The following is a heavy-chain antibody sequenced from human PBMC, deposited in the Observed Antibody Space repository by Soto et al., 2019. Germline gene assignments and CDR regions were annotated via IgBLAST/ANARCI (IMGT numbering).Heavy chain of an antibody. J-gene: IGHJ4*02. CDR2: ISPNSGGT. V-gene: IGHV1-2*02. CDR1: GYTFTDYY. D-gene: IGHD2-8*01. CDR3: ARDRGDIVIIPGNY. Sequence: QVQLVQSGAEVKKPGASVKVSCKASGYTFTDYYIHWVRQAPGQGREWMGWISPNSGGTNYAQKFQGRVPMTRDTSIKTAYVELNRLKSDDTAVYFCARDRGDIVIIPGNYWGQGTLVTVSS.